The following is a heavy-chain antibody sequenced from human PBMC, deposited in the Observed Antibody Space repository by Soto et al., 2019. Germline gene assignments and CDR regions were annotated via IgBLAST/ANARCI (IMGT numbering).Heavy chain of an antibody. CDR3: ARGFQGYDFWSGYYRQANNYYYYMDV. CDR2: IYYSGST. CDR1: GGSISSYY. J-gene: IGHJ6*03. D-gene: IGHD3-3*01. V-gene: IGHV4-59*01. Sequence: PSETLSLTCTVSGGSISSYYWSWIRQPPGKGLEWIGYIYYSGSTNYNPSLKSRVTISVDTSKNQFSLKLSSVTAADTAVYYCARGFQGYDFWSGYYRQANNYYYYMDVWGKGTTVTVSS.